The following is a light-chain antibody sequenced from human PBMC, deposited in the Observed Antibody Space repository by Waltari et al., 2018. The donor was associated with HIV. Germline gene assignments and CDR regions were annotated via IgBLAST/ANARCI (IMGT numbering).Light chain of an antibody. CDR3: QTDDSSLSGSVV. V-gene: IGLV1-40*01. CDR2: GN. CDR1: RSNIGSRFD. J-gene: IGLJ2*01. Sequence: QSVLTQPPSLSGAPGPSVTISCTGSRSNIGSRFDVHWHQQIPSTAPQLPLYGNNRPSGVPGRFSGSKSGTSASLAITGLQAGDEADYYCQTDDSSLSGSVVFGGGTKLTVL.